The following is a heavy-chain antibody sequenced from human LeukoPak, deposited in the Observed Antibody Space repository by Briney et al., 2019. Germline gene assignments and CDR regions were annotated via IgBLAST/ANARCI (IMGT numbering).Heavy chain of an antibody. D-gene: IGHD1-14*01. CDR2: IKQDGSEK. J-gene: IGHJ4*02. Sequence: GGSLRLSCAASGFTFDNYAMTWVRQAPGRGLEWVANIKQDGSEKYYVDSVKGRFTISRDNAKNSLYLQMNSLRAEDTAVYYCATTRFFDYWGQGTLVTVSS. CDR1: GFTFDNYA. CDR3: ATTRFFDY. V-gene: IGHV3-7*01.